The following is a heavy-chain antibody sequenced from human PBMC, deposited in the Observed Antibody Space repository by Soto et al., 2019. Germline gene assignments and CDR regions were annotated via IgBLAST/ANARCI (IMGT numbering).Heavy chain of an antibody. Sequence: GGSLRLSCAASGFTFSSYSMNWVRQAPGKGLEWVSYIGSSSSTIYYADSVKGRFTISRDNAKNSLYLQMNSLRAEDTAVYYCAREKDPFLRLDAFEIWGQGTMVTVPS. D-gene: IGHD4-17*01. CDR2: IGSSSSTI. CDR1: GFTFSSYS. J-gene: IGHJ3*02. V-gene: IGHV3-48*01. CDR3: AREKDPFLRLDAFEI.